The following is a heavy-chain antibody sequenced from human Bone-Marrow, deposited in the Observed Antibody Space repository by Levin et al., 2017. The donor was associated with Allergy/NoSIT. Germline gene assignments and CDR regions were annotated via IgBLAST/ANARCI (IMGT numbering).Heavy chain of an antibody. CDR1: GFIFSIYG. CDR2: ISFDEKPK. Sequence: GESLKISCVGSGFIFSIYGMTWVRLAPGKGLEWVASISFDEKPKYADFVKGRFTISRDNSKNTLYLYLSSLTLEDAAVYYCTRPPTYTYYYGMEVWGQGTTVTVSS. D-gene: IGHD2-2*02. CDR3: TRPPTYTYYYGMEV. V-gene: IGHV3-30*03. J-gene: IGHJ6*02.